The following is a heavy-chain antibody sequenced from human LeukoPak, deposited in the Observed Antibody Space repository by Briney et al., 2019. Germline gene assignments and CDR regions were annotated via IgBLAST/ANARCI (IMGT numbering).Heavy chain of an antibody. V-gene: IGHV4-59*01. CDR2: IYYRGST. D-gene: IGHD4-17*01. Sequence: KPSETLSLTCNVSGGSISSYYWNWIRQPPGKGLEWIGYIYYRGSTNYNPSLKSRVTISVDTSKNQFSLKLSSVTAADTAVYYCAGVRYGDYQGYDAFDIWGQGTMVTVSS. CDR1: GGSISSYY. J-gene: IGHJ3*02. CDR3: AGVRYGDYQGYDAFDI.